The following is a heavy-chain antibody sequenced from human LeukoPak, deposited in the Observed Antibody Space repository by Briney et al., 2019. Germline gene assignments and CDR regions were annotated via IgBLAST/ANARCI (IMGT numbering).Heavy chain of an antibody. CDR2: ISGSGGST. J-gene: IGHJ6*02. Sequence: GGSLRLSCAASGFTFSSYAMSWVRQAPGKGLEWVSAISGSGGSTYYADSVKGRFTISRDNSKNTLYLQMNSLRAEDTAVYYCAKVSYCSGGSCYGRNYYYYGMDVWGQGTTVTVPS. D-gene: IGHD2-15*01. V-gene: IGHV3-23*01. CDR3: AKVSYCSGGSCYGRNYYYYGMDV. CDR1: GFTFSSYA.